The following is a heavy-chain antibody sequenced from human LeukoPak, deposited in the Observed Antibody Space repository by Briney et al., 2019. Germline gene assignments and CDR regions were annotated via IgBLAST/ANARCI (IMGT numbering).Heavy chain of an antibody. V-gene: IGHV4-38-2*01. D-gene: IGHD2/OR15-2a*01. Sequence: SETLSLTCDVSGYSIRTGYYWGWVRQPPGKDLEWIGSVYHSGSIYYNPSLQSRVNILVDTSKNQFSLSLTSVTAADTAVYYCARSYFSVGAFDIWGQGTMVTVSS. CDR1: GYSIRTGYY. CDR3: ARSYFSVGAFDI. J-gene: IGHJ3*02. CDR2: VYHSGSI.